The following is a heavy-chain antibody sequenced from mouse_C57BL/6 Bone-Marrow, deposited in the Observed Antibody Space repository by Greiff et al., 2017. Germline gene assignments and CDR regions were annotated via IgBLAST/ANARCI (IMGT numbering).Heavy chain of an antibody. D-gene: IGHD2-3*01. CDR1: GYTFTSSG. J-gene: IGHJ1*03. V-gene: IGHV1-81*01. CDR3: AICHLYDGYHVLGYFDV. Sequence: QVQLQQSGAELARPGPSVKLSCKASGYTFTSSGISWVKQRTGQGLEWIGEIYPRSGNTYYNEKFKGKATLTADKSSSTAYMELRSLTSEDSAVYFCAICHLYDGYHVLGYFDVRGTATTVTAS. CDR2: IYPRSGNT.